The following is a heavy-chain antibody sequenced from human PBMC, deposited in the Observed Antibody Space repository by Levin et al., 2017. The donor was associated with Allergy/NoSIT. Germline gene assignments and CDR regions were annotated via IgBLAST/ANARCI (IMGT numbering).Heavy chain of an antibody. CDR1: GGSISSYY. CDR3: ARDGSGFVYYGMDV. J-gene: IGHJ6*02. Sequence: SCTVSGGSISSYYWSWIRQPAGKGLEWIGRIYTSGSTNYNPSLKSRVTMSVDTSKNQFSLKLSSVTAADTAVYYCARDGSGFVYYGMDVWGQGTTVTVSS. CDR2: IYTSGST. V-gene: IGHV4-4*07.